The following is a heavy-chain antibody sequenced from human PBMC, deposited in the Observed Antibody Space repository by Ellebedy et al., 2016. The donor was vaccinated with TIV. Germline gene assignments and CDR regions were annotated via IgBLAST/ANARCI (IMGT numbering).Heavy chain of an antibody. Sequence: AASVKVSCKASGYIFTGYYVHWVRQAPGQGLQWMGWIDPNNGGTHFAQNFQGRVTMTRDTSLSTVYMELRRMKSDDTAVYYGAREQGSVFHHWGQGTLVTVSS. CDR1: GYIFTGYY. CDR2: IDPNNGGT. J-gene: IGHJ4*02. CDR3: AREQGSVFHH. V-gene: IGHV1-2*02.